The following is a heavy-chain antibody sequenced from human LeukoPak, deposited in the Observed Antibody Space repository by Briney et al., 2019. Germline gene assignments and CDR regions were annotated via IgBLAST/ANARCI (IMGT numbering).Heavy chain of an antibody. CDR2: ISLNNGNT. V-gene: IGHV1-18*01. CDR1: GYAFDYYG. Sequence: ASVKVSCKASGYAFDYYGVTWVRQAPGQGLEWVGWISLNNGNTHYTKYAQKFQGRVTLTADTSTATAYMELRGLRSDDTAVYYCQRVTIFGVVIDFDYWGQGTLVAVSS. D-gene: IGHD3-3*01. J-gene: IGHJ4*02. CDR3: QRVTIFGVVIDFDY.